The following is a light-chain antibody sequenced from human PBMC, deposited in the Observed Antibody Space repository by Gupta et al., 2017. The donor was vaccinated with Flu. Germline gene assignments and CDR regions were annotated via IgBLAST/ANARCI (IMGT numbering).Light chain of an antibody. CDR1: RNVGSY. V-gene: IGKV3-15*01. J-gene: IGKJ5*01. CDR3: QQYSDWPHMT. CDR2: GAS. Sequence: ERATLSCRASRNVGSYLAWYQQRPGQAPRLLIYGASTRATDIPARFSGSGSGTEFTLSISSLQSEDLAIYYCQQYSDWPHMTFGQGTRLVIE.